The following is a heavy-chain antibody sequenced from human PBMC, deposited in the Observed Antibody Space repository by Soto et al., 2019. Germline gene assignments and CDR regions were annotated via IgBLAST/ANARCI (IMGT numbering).Heavy chain of an antibody. CDR2: IYQSGTT. D-gene: IGHD1-1*01. V-gene: IGHV4-30-2*01. Sequence: SETLSLTCAVSGGSISSGGYSWSWIRQPPGKGLEWIGYIYQSGTTDYNPSLKSRVTMSVDKSRNQLSLTLNSVTAADMAVYYCATEDSMNWTHDYWGQGTLVTVSS. J-gene: IGHJ4*02. CDR3: ATEDSMNWTHDY. CDR1: GGSISSGGYS.